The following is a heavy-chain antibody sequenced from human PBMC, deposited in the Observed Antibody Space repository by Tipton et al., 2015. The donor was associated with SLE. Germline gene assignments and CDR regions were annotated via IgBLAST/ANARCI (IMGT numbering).Heavy chain of an antibody. CDR3: ARHGWQQLDRDGFDF. J-gene: IGHJ4*02. V-gene: IGHV4-39*01. CDR1: GGSISSSSYY. CDR2: IYYSGST. D-gene: IGHD6-13*01. Sequence: TLSLTCTVSGGSISSSSYYWGWIRQPPGKGLEWIGSIYYSGSTYYTPSPKSLVSISVDTPKSQFSLRLNSVTAADTAVFYCARHGWQQLDRDGFDFWGQGTLVTVSS.